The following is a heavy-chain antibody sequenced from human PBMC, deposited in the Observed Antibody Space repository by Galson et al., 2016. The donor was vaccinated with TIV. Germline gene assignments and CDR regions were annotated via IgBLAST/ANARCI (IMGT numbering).Heavy chain of an antibody. Sequence: LSLTCAVSGYSIKSGYFWGWIRQPPGKGLQWIGSIYESGTTYSNPSLKSRLTMSVDTSKNQFSLTLSSVTAADTAFYYWIREGSTVTMHHYFGMAVWGQGTSVTVSS. V-gene: IGHV4-38-2*01. CDR2: IYESGTT. D-gene: IGHD4-17*01. J-gene: IGHJ6*02. CDR1: GYSIKSGYF. CDR3: IREGSTVTMHHYFGMAV.